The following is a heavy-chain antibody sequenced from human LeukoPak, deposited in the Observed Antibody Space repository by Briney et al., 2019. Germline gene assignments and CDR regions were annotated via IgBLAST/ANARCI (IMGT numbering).Heavy chain of an antibody. Sequence: GGSLRLSCAASGFTVSSNYMSWVRQAPGKGLEWVSVIYSGGSTYYADSVKGRFTISRDNSKNTLYLQMNSLRAEDTAVYYCAREAYDSRGYYFDYWGQGTLVTVSS. CDR3: AREAYDSRGYYFDY. D-gene: IGHD3-22*01. J-gene: IGHJ4*02. V-gene: IGHV3-66*01. CDR2: IYSGGST. CDR1: GFTVSSNY.